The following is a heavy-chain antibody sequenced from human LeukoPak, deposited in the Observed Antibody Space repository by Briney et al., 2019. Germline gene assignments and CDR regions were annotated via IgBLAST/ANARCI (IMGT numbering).Heavy chain of an antibody. CDR3: AKHCQGCWFAMDV. D-gene: IGHD3-10*01. J-gene: IGHJ6*02. CDR2: TSSDGSIT. Sequence: GGSLRLSCEASGFSFSSYGMHWVRQAPGKGLEWVAGTSSDGSITYYADSVKGRFTISRDNSKNTLYLQMNSLRAEDTAVYYCAKHCQGCWFAMDVWGQGTTVTVSS. CDR1: GFSFSSYG. V-gene: IGHV3-30*18.